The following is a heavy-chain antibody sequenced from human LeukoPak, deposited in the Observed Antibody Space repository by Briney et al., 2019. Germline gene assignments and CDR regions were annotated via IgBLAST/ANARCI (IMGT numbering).Heavy chain of an antibody. CDR2: TRNKVNSHTT. Sequence: GGSLRLSCAASGFTFSDHSMDWVRQAPGKGLEWVGRTRNKVNSHTTEYAASVKGRFTISRDDSKDSLYLQMNSLKTEDTAVYYCARDSSGYSYLDYWGQGTLVTVSS. D-gene: IGHD3-22*01. V-gene: IGHV3-72*01. CDR1: GFTFSDHS. J-gene: IGHJ4*02. CDR3: ARDSSGYSYLDY.